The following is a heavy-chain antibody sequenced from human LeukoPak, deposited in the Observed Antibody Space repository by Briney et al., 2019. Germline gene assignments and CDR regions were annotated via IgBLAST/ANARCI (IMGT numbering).Heavy chain of an antibody. Sequence: ASVKVSCKASGGTFSSYAISWARQAPGQGLEWMGGIIPIFGTANYAQKFQGRVTITADESTSTAYMELSSLRSEDTAVYYCARMTAFVDTAMDKTKYYFDYWGQGTLVTVSS. D-gene: IGHD5-18*01. J-gene: IGHJ4*02. CDR3: ARMTAFVDTAMDKTKYYFDY. CDR2: IIPIFGTA. V-gene: IGHV1-69*13. CDR1: GGTFSSYA.